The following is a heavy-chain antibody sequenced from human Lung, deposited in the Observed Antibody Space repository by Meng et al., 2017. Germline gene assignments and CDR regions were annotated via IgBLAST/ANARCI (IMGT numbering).Heavy chain of an antibody. Sequence: EGHVVVSGGGVVPPGVSLRLSFAVSGFNFSTAAMCWVRQAPGKGLEWVSSINIGGETTWFADSVKGRFTISRDNSKNTLYLQMNSLRAEDTAVYYCAKEIRPNDYWGQGTLVTVSS. V-gene: IGHV3-23*04. CDR3: AKEIRPNDY. CDR2: INIGGETT. J-gene: IGHJ4*02. CDR1: GFNFSTAA.